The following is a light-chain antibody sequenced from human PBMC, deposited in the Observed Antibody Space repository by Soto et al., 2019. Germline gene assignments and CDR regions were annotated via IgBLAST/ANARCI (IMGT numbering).Light chain of an antibody. CDR2: AAS. CDR1: QGIGND. J-gene: IGKJ1*01. V-gene: IGKV1-17*01. CDR3: LQHNSYPRA. Sequence: DIQMTQSPSSLSASVGDRVTITCRASQGIGNDLGWYQQQPGKAPKRLIYAASSLQTGVPSRFSGSGSWTEFTLTISSLQPEDFATYYCLQHNSYPRAFGQGTKVEIK.